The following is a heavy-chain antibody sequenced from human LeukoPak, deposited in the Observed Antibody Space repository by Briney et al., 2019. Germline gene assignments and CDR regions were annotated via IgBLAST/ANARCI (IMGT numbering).Heavy chain of an antibody. J-gene: IGHJ4*02. CDR1: GYSFTSYW. D-gene: IGHD6-6*01. CDR3: ARQYSSSSGWGY. Sequence: GESLKISCKGSGYSFTSYWIGWVRQMPGKGLEGRGIIYPCDSDTRYSPSFQSQVTISADTSISTAYLQWSSLKASATAMYYCARQYSSSSGWGYWGQGTLVTVSS. CDR2: IYPCDSDT. V-gene: IGHV5-51*01.